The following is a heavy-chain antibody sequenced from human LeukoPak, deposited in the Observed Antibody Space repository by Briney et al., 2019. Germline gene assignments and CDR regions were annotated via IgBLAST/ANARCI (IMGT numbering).Heavy chain of an antibody. V-gene: IGHV4-34*04. CDR1: DKSFSGYF. CDR3: AKYRYGYRGMDS. D-gene: IGHD5-12*01. CDR2: INYSGSA. J-gene: IGHJ4*02. Sequence: SGTLSLTCRIYDKSFSGYFWIWLRQPPGKGLEWIGEINYSGSANHNPSLKSRAFMSVDTSKNQFSLRLTSVRVADTAVYFCAKYRYGYRGMDSWGQGTQVTVSS.